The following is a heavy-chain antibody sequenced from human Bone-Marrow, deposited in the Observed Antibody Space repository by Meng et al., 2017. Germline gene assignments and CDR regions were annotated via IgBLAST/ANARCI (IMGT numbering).Heavy chain of an antibody. Sequence: ASVKVSCKASGYTFTSYAMHWVRQAPGQRLEWMGWSNAGNGNTGYAQKFQGRVTITRNTSISTAYMELSSLRSEDTAVYYCARVGQQLNAFDIWGQGTMVT. CDR3: ARVGQQLNAFDI. D-gene: IGHD6-13*01. CDR1: GYTFTSYA. V-gene: IGHV1-3*01. CDR2: SNAGNGNT. J-gene: IGHJ3*02.